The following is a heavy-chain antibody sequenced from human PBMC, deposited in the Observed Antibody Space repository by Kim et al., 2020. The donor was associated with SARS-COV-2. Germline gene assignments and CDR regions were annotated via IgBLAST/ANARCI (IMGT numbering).Heavy chain of an antibody. CDR1: GFTFSSYS. D-gene: IGHD6-19*01. V-gene: IGHV3-21*04. Sequence: GGSLRLSCAASGFTFSSYSMNWVRQAPGKGLEWISSISSSSSYIYYADSVKVRFTISIDNARASLYLQMNILRAEDTAVYYCARVLTSGGSYFDYWGEGT. CDR3: ARVLTSGGSYFDY. CDR2: ISSSSSYI. J-gene: IGHJ4*02.